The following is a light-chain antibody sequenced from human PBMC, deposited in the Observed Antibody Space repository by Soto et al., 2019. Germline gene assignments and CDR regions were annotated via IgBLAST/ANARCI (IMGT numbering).Light chain of an antibody. Sequence: EMVWTQSPGTLSLSPGEGATLSCRASQSVSNNYLAWYQQKPGQAPRLLIYGASNRATGIPDRFSGSGSGTDFTLTISRLEPEDFAVYYCQQFSSYPLTFGGGTKVDIK. CDR1: QSVSNNY. CDR2: GAS. CDR3: QQFSSYPLT. J-gene: IGKJ4*01. V-gene: IGKV3-20*01.